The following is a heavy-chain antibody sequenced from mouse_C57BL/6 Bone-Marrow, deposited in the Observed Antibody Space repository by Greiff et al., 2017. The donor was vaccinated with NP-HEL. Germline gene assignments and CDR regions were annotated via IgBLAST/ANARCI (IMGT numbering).Heavy chain of an antibody. CDR1: GFNIKDDY. V-gene: IGHV14-4*01. CDR3: TTGGSSPYAMDY. Sequence: VQLQQSGAELVRPGASVTLSCTVSGFNIKDDYMHWVKQRPEQGLEWIGWIDPENGDTEYASKFQGKAPITADTSSNTASLQLSSLTSEDTAVYYCTTGGSSPYAMDYWGQGTSVTVSS. CDR2: IDPENGDT. D-gene: IGHD1-1*01. J-gene: IGHJ4*01.